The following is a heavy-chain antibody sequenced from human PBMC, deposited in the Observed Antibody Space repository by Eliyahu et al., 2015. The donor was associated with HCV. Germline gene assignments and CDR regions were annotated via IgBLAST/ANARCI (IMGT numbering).Heavy chain of an antibody. CDR2: ISGGGDST. V-gene: IGHV3-23*01. CDR1: GFTFSSYG. D-gene: IGHD2-21*02. CDR3: AKRVTVYFDY. Sequence: EIQLLESGGGLVQPGGSLRLSCAASGFTFSSYGMSWGRPAPGKGVGWVSTISGGGDSTYYVDSVKGRFTISRDNSKNTLYLQMDSLRAEDTAVYFCAKRVTVYFDYWGQGSLVTVSS. J-gene: IGHJ4*02.